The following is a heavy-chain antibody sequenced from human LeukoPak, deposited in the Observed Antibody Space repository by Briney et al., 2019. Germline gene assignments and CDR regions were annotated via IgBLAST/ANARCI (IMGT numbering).Heavy chain of an antibody. CDR1: GFSFSDYG. Sequence: GGSLRLSCAASGFSFSDYGMHWVRQAPGKGLEWVAVVWSDERNNYYADSVKGRFTISRGNSKNMLYLQINNLRAEDTAVYYCAREGLTTTPNNAFDIWGQGTMVIVSS. CDR3: AREGLTTTPNNAFDI. CDR2: VWSDERNN. V-gene: IGHV3-33*01. J-gene: IGHJ3*02. D-gene: IGHD1-1*01.